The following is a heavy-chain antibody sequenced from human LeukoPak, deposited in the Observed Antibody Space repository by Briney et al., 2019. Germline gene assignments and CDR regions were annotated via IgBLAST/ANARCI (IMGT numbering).Heavy chain of an antibody. J-gene: IGHJ4*02. Sequence: PGGSLRLSCAASGFTVSSNYMSWVRQAPGKGLEWVSVIYSGGSTYYADSVKGRFTISRDNSKNTLYLQMNSLRAEDTAVYYCARSGSYYPYYFDYWGQGTLVTVSS. CDR3: ARSGSYYPYYFDY. V-gene: IGHV3-66*01. CDR1: GFTVSSNY. CDR2: IYSGGST. D-gene: IGHD1-26*01.